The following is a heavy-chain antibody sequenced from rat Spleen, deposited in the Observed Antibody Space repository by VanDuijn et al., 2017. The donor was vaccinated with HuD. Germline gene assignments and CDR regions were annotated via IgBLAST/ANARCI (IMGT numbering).Heavy chain of an antibody. CDR2: IIYDGTRT. J-gene: IGHJ4*01. V-gene: IGHV5-7*01. CDR1: GFTFSDYN. Sequence: EVQLVESGGGLVQPGRSLKLSCAASGFTFSDYNMAWVRQAPRKGLEWVATIIYDGTRTYYPDSVKGRFTISRDNEKSSLYLQMNSLKSEDTATYYFARQPMGPWGQGASVTVSS. CDR3: ARQPMGP.